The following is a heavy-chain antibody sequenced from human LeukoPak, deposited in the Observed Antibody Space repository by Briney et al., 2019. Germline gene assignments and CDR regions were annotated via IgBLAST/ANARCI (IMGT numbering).Heavy chain of an antibody. CDR2: ISSGSGYI. CDR1: GFTFSDYA. J-gene: IGHJ5*02. D-gene: IGHD7-27*01. V-gene: IGHV3-21*01. Sequence: GGSLRLSCAASGFTFSDYAMNWVRQAPGKGLEWVSSISSGSGYIYYADSVKGRFTISRDNAKNSLYLQMNSLRAEDTAVYYCARGMNPGEDRWFDPWGQGTLVTVSS. CDR3: ARGMNPGEDRWFDP.